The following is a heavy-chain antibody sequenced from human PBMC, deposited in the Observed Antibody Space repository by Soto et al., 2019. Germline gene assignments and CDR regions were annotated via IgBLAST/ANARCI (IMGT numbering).Heavy chain of an antibody. CDR3: ARAYSEPGYFDY. CDR1: GYTFTSFY. D-gene: IGHD1-26*01. Sequence: ASVKVSCKASGYTFTSFYMHWVRQAPGQGLEWMGTINPSGGSTSYAQKFQGRVTMTRDTSTSTVYMELSSLRSEDTAVYYCARAYSEPGYFDYWGQGTLVTVSS. J-gene: IGHJ4*02. CDR2: INPSGGST. V-gene: IGHV1-46*03.